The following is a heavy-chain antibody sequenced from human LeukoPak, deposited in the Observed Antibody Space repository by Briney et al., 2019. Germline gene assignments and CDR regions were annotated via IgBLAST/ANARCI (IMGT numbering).Heavy chain of an antibody. CDR3: ARNTKTYYYGTRGELTDY. V-gene: IGHV1-18*04. CDR1: GYTSNSYG. J-gene: IGHJ4*02. D-gene: IGHD3-22*01. CDR2: ISAYNGNK. Sequence: ASVKVSCKASGYTSNSYGISWVRQAPGQGLEWMGWISAYNGNKNYAQNIQGGATMTTDTSASTAYMELRSLRSDDTAVYYCARNTKTYYYGTRGELTDYWGQGTLVTVSS.